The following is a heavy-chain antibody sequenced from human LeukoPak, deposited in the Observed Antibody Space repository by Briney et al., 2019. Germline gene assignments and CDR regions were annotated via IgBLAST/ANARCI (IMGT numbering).Heavy chain of an antibody. CDR2: ISSSSSTI. Sequence: QPGGSLRLSCAASGFTFSSYSMNWVRQAPGKGLEWVSYISSSSSTIYYADSVKGRFTISRDNAKNSLYLQMNSLRAEDTAVYYCARVRDYYDSRGYYFEYFDHWGQAPWSPSP. V-gene: IGHV3-48*01. J-gene: IGHJ1*01. CDR3: ARVRDYYDSRGYYFEYFDH. CDR1: GFTFSSYS. D-gene: IGHD3-22*01.